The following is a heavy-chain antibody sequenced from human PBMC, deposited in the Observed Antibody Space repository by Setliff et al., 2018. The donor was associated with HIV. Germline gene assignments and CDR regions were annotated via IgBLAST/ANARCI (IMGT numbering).Heavy chain of an antibody. CDR2: IYYSGTT. D-gene: IGHD6-19*01. Sequence: PSETLSLTCSVSGGSMSSHYWTWVRQPAGKGLEWIGYIYYSGTTNYNPSLKSRVTISVDTSKNQVSLKLNSMTAADTAVYFCVRGPQWLVQKGRVYYFDYWGQGALVTVSS. CDR1: GGSMSSHY. V-gene: IGHV4-59*08. CDR3: VRGPQWLVQKGRVYYFDY. J-gene: IGHJ4*02.